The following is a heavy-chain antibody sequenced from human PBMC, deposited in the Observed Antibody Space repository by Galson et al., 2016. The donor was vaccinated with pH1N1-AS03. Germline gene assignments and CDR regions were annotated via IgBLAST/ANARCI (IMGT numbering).Heavy chain of an antibody. J-gene: IGHJ3*02. Sequence: SLRLSCAASGFNFNDFHMSWVRQAPGKGLEWVSFIRSKGYGGTTEYAASVKGRFTISRDDSKSMAYLQMNSLKTEDTAEYYCTRPILYCDSSVFPDNDAFDIWGQGTMVTVSS. CDR2: IRSKGYGGTT. V-gene: IGHV3-49*04. D-gene: IGHD3-22*01. CDR1: GFNFNDFH. CDR3: TRPILYCDSSVFPDNDAFDI.